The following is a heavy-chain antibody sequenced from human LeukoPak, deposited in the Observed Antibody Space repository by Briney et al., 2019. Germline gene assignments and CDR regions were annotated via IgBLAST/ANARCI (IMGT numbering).Heavy chain of an antibody. V-gene: IGHV3-7*01. CDR1: GFTFSTSC. D-gene: IGHD1-26*01. CDR2: IDKQGNGK. CDR3: ARDAGWGYYDL. J-gene: IGHJ4*02. Sequence: GGSLRLSCVSSGFTFSTSCVTWVRQAPGTGLEGVANIDKQGNGKYYVDSVKGRFDISRDYASNSVFLQMDSLRAEDTSVYYCARDAGWGYYDLWGQGTPVTVSS.